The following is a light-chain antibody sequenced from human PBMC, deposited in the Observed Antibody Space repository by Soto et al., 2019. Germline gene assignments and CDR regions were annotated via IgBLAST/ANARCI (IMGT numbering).Light chain of an antibody. CDR2: RAS. J-gene: IGKJ4*01. CDR1: QSISNW. CDR3: QQYDDYPLT. V-gene: IGKV1-5*03. Sequence: DIQMTQSPATLSASVGDSVTITCRASQSISNWLAWYQQKPGEAPKLLIYRASTLETGVPGRFSGGGSGTEFTLTINRLQPDDAATYFCQQYDDYPLTFGGGTKVEIK.